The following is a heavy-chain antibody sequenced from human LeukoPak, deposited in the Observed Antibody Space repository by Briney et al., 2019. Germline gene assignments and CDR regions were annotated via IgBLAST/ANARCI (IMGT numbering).Heavy chain of an antibody. CDR1: GGSISSGGYY. D-gene: IGHD3-3*01. CDR3: ARGLIITIFGVVINTYYFDY. J-gene: IGHJ4*02. Sequence: PSETLSLTCTVSGGSISSGGYYWSWIRQPPGKGLEWIGYIYHSGSTYYNPSLKSRVTISVDRSKNQFSLKLSSVTAAGTAVYYCARGLIITIFGVVINTYYFDYWGQGTLVTVSS. V-gene: IGHV4-30-2*01. CDR2: IYHSGST.